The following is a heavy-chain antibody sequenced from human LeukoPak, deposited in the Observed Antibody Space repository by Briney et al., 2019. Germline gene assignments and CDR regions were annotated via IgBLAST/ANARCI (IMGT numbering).Heavy chain of an antibody. D-gene: IGHD5-18*01. V-gene: IGHV4-34*01. Sequence: PSETLSLTCAVYGGSFSGYYWSWIRQPPGKGLEWIGEINHSGSTNYNPSLKSRVTISVDTSKNQFSLKLSSVTAADTAVYYCARGRERYSHGSTSLYYYYYYGMDVWGQGTTVTVSS. CDR1: GGSFSGYY. J-gene: IGHJ6*02. CDR3: ARGRERYSHGSTSLYYYYYYGMDV. CDR2: INHSGST.